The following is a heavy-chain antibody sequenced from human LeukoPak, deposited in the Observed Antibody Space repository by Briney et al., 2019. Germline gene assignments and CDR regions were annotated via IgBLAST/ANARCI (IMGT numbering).Heavy chain of an antibody. CDR1: GFTFSSYG. CDR2: ISYDGSNK. Sequence: PGGSLRLSCAASGFTFSSYGMHWVRQAPGKGLEWVAVISYDGSNKYYADSVKGRFTISRDISKNTLYLQMNSLRAEDTAVYYCAKAYDDSSGYVRDWGQGTLVTVSS. J-gene: IGHJ4*02. CDR3: AKAYDDSSGYVRD. V-gene: IGHV3-30*18. D-gene: IGHD3-22*01.